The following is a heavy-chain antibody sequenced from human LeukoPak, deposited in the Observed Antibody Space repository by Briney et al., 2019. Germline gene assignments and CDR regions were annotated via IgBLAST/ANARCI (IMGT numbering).Heavy chain of an antibody. J-gene: IGHJ4*02. Sequence: GGSLRLSCAASGFTFSRYWMTWVRQAPGKGLECVANIKQDGSERNYVDSVKGRFTISRDNAKNSLSLQTNSLRVEDTAVYYCVAEGHWGQGTLVTVSS. CDR2: IKQDGSER. V-gene: IGHV3-7*02. D-gene: IGHD1-14*01. CDR3: VAEGH. CDR1: GFTFSRYW.